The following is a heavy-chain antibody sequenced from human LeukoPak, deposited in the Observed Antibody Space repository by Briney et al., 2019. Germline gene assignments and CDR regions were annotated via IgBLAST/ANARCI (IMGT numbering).Heavy chain of an antibody. CDR2: ITTDGGRT. CDR3: AREPAFGDLDY. CDR1: GFTFRSFR. D-gene: IGHD4-17*01. J-gene: IGHJ4*02. Sequence: PGGSLRLSCVASGFTFRSFRMHWVRQAPGKGLEYVSAITTDGGRTFYVNSVEGRFTVSRDNSKNTLYLQMGGLRTEDTAVYYCAREPAFGDLDYWGQGTLVTVSS. V-gene: IGHV3-64*01.